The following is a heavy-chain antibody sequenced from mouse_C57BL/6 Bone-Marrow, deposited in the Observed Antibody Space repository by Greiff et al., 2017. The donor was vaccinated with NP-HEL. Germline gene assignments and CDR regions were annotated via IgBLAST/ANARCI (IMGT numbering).Heavy chain of an antibody. D-gene: IGHD2-2*01. V-gene: IGHV10-1*01. CDR3: VGIYYGYGDYFDY. J-gene: IGHJ2*01. CDR1: GFSFNTYA. Sequence: VQLKESGGGLVQPKGSLKLSCAASGFSFNTYAMNWVRQAPGKGLEWVARIRSKSNNYATYYADSVKDRFTISRDDSESMLYLQMNNLKTEDTAMYYCVGIYYGYGDYFDYWGQGTTLTVSS. CDR2: IRSKSNNYAT.